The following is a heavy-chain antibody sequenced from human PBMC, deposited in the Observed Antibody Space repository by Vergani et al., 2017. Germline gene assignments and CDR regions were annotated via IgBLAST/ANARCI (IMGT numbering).Heavy chain of an antibody. CDR3: AWDDGYCSSTSCHQGAVDY. V-gene: IGHV3-21*01. CDR2: ISSSSSYI. Sequence: EVQLVESGGGLVKPGGSLRLSCAASGFTFSSYSMNWVRQAPGKGLEWVSSISSSSSYIYHADSVKGRFTISRDNAKNSLYLQMNSLRAEDTAVYYCAWDDGYCSSTSCHQGAVDYWGQGTLVTVSS. D-gene: IGHD2-2*03. CDR1: GFTFSSYS. J-gene: IGHJ4*02.